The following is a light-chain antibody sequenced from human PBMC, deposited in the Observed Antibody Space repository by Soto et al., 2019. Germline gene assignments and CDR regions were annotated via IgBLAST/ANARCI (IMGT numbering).Light chain of an antibody. CDR1: QSISSS. V-gene: IGKV3-15*01. J-gene: IGKJ5*01. CDR2: GVS. CDR3: QQYDYWPLT. Sequence: EVVMTQSPATLSVSPGESATLSCRASQSISSSKLAWYQQNPGQAPRLLLFGVSNRATGIPARFSGSGSGTEFSLTISSLQSEDFAVYYCQQYDYWPLTFGQGTRLEIK.